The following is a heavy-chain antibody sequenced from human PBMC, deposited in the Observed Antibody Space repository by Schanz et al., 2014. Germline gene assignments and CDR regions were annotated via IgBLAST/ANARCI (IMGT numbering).Heavy chain of an antibody. CDR2: IWYDGSNK. V-gene: IGHV3-33*08. CDR1: GFTFSKYW. J-gene: IGHJ4*02. Sequence: VQLVESGGGLVQPGGSLRLSCGGSGFTFSKYWMSWVRQAPGKGLEWVAFIWYDGSNKYDADSVKGRFTISRDNSKNTLYLQMNTLRAEDTAVYYCARDRGYCSGGSCLTFDYWGQGTLVTVSS. D-gene: IGHD2-15*01. CDR3: ARDRGYCSGGSCLTFDY.